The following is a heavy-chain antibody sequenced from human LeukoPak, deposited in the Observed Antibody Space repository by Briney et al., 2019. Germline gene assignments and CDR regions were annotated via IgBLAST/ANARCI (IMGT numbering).Heavy chain of an antibody. CDR2: IKKTGIET. Sequence: GGSLRLSCTASGFTFSSYTMTWVRQAPGKGLEWVAYIKKTGIETYYVDSVKGRFTITRDNIGNSLFLQMNSLRAEDTAVYYCAREDGYCSGGNCYSYFDLWGRGTLVTVSS. V-gene: IGHV3-7*01. J-gene: IGHJ4*02. D-gene: IGHD2-15*01. CDR1: GFTFSSYT. CDR3: AREDGYCSGGNCYSYFDL.